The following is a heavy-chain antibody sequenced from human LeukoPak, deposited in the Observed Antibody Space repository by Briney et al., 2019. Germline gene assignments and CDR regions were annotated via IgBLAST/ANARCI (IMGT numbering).Heavy chain of an antibody. CDR2: ISYDGSNK. CDR1: GFTFTTYG. D-gene: IGHD2-15*01. J-gene: IGHJ4*02. V-gene: IGHV3-30*03. Sequence: GGSLRLSCSASGFTFTTYGMNWVRQAPGKGLEWVAVISYDGSNKYYADSVKGRFTISRDNSKNTLYLQMNSLRAEDTAVYYCARDQGGGSCDYWGQGTLVTVSS. CDR3: ARDQGGGSCDY.